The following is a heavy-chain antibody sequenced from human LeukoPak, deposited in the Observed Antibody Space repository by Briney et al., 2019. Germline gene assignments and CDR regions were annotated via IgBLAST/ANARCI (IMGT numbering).Heavy chain of an antibody. J-gene: IGHJ4*02. D-gene: IGHD3-22*01. CDR2: ISSSSSYT. CDR1: GFTFSDYY. V-gene: IGHV3-11*03. Sequence: PGGSLRLSCAASGFTFSDYYKSWIRQAPGKGLEWVSYISSSSSYTNYADSVKGRFTISRDNAKNSLYLQMNSLRAEDTAVYYCARPIPNYYDSSGYPPDYWCRGTLVTVSS. CDR3: ARPIPNYYDSSGYPPDY.